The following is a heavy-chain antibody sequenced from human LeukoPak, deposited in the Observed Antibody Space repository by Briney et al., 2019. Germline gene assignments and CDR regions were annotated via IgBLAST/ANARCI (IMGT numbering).Heavy chain of an antibody. D-gene: IGHD6-13*01. CDR2: INPNSGGT. V-gene: IGHV1-2*06. CDR3: ARERIAAAGTFDP. CDR1: GYTFTGYY. Sequence: ASVKVSCKASGYTFTGYYMHWVRQAPGQGLEWMGRINPNSGGTNYAQKFQGRVTMTRDTSISTAYMELSRLRSDDTAVYYCARERIAAAGTFDPWGQGTLVTVPS. J-gene: IGHJ5*02.